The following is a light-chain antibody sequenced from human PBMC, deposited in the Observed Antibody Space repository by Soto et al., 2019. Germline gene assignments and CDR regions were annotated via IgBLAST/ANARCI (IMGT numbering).Light chain of an antibody. CDR3: QQFNNYPFT. J-gene: IGKJ3*01. V-gene: IGKV1-9*01. Sequence: DIQLTQSPSFLSASVGDRVTITCRASQGISSYLAWYQQRPGKAPNLLIYAASTLKSGVPSRFSGSGSGTEFTLTITSLQPEDFATYYWQQFNNYPFTFGRGTKVDIK. CDR2: AAS. CDR1: QGISSY.